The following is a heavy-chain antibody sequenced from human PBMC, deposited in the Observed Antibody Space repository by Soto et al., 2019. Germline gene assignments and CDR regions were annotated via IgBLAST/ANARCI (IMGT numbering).Heavy chain of an antibody. J-gene: IGHJ4*02. CDR3: AKSVYNWNDGFFDY. D-gene: IGHD1-1*01. Sequence: GGSLRLSCAASGFTFSTYGMHWVRQAPGKGLEWVAVISYDGDNKYYADSVKGRFTISRDNSKNTLYLQMSSLRAEDTAVYYCAKSVYNWNDGFFDYWGQGTLVTVSS. CDR2: ISYDGDNK. CDR1: GFTFSTYG. V-gene: IGHV3-30*18.